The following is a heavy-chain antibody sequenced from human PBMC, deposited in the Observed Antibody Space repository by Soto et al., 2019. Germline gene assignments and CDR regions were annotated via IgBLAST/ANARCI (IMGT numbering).Heavy chain of an antibody. J-gene: IGHJ4*02. Sequence: PGESLKISCKGSGYSFTSYWIGWVRQMPGKGLEWMGIIYPGDSDTRYSPSFQGQVTISADKSISTAYLQWSSLKASDTAMYYCAITSSDCSGGSRHTAIFDYWGQGTLVTVSS. CDR1: GYSFTSYW. CDR2: IYPGDSDT. V-gene: IGHV5-51*01. CDR3: AITSSDCSGGSRHTAIFDY. D-gene: IGHD2-15*01.